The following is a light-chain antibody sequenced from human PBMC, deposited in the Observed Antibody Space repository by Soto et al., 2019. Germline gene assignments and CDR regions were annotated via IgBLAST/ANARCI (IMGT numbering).Light chain of an antibody. J-gene: IGKJ4*01. V-gene: IGKV1-5*03. Sequence: DIQMTQSPSTLSASVGDRVTITCRASQSISTWLAWYQQKPGKAPNLLIYKASNLHTAVPSRFSGSGSGTEFTLTISSLQPDDFATYYCRQHDTYPLTFGGGTKVDI. CDR1: QSISTW. CDR2: KAS. CDR3: RQHDTYPLT.